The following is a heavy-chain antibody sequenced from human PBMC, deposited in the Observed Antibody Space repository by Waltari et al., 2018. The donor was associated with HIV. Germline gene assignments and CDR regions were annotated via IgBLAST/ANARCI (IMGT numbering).Heavy chain of an antibody. D-gene: IGHD2-8*01. CDR2: INPNGDYT. J-gene: IGHJ4*02. CDR1: GNPFTRHS. CDR3: ARDLGYGANPLDY. Sequence: QVQLVQSEAEVKKPGASVKVSCKASGNPFTRHSIHWVRQAPGQGLEWMGIINPNGDYTRYAQKFQGRVTMTRDTSTSTVYMDLGSPRSEDTAVYYCARDLGYGANPLDYWGQGTLVTVSS. V-gene: IGHV1-46*01.